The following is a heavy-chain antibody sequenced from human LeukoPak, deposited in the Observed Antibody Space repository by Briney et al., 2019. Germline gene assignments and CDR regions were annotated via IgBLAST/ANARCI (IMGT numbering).Heavy chain of an antibody. CDR3: ARGHTMVRGVNYFDY. CDR2: INHSGST. V-gene: IGHV4-34*01. D-gene: IGHD3-10*01. Sequence: SETLSLTCAVYGGSFSGYYWSWIRQPPGKGLEWIGEINHSGSTNYNPSPKSRVTISVDTSKNQFSLKLSSVTAADTAVYYCARGHTMVRGVNYFDYWGQGTLVTVSS. J-gene: IGHJ4*02. CDR1: GGSFSGYY.